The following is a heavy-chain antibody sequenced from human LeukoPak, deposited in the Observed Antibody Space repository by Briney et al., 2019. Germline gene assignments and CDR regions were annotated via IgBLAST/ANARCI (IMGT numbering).Heavy chain of an antibody. J-gene: IGHJ4*02. CDR3: AREQADYYGSGSSLFFY. CDR2: IYYTGST. CDR1: GGSINTYY. V-gene: IGHV4-59*01. Sequence: PSETLSLTCTVSGGSINTYYWNWIRQPPGKGLEWIGYIYYTGSTSYNPSLKSRVTISADKSKNQFSLNLNSVTAADTAVYYCAREQADYYGSGSSLFFYWGQGTLVTVSS. D-gene: IGHD3-10*01.